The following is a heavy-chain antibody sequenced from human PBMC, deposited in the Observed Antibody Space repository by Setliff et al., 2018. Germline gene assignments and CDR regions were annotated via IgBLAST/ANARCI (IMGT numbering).Heavy chain of an antibody. CDR1: GFAFDSYA. D-gene: IGHD7-27*01. Sequence: GGSLRLSCAASGFAFDSYAMHWVRQAPGKGLEWVATIFHDGRDIYYGDSVQGRFAISRDNSKNTLYLQMNSLRSDDTAVYYCAGVHWTTNWFLHYWGQGTLVTVSS. V-gene: IGHV3-30*03. CDR3: AGVHWTTNWFLHY. J-gene: IGHJ4*01. CDR2: IFHDGRDI.